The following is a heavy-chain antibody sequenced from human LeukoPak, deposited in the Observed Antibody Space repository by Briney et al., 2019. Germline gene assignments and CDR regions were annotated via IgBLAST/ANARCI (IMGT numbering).Heavy chain of an antibody. D-gene: IGHD3-10*01. CDR2: IYYSGST. V-gene: IGHV4-59*01. Sequence: SETLSLTCTVSGGSINNYYWSWIRQPPGKGLEWIGYIYYSGSTNYNPSLKSRVTISVDTSKNQFSLKLSSVAAADTAVYYCARFLYYYGSGSYYPYFDYWGQGTLVAVSS. CDR1: GGSINNYY. CDR3: ARFLYYYGSGSYYPYFDY. J-gene: IGHJ4*02.